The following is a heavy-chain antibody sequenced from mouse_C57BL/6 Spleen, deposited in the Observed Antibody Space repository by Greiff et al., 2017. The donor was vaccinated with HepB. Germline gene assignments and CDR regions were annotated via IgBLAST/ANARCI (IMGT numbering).Heavy chain of an antibody. CDR1: GYSFTGYF. D-gene: IGHD2-3*01. Sequence: VQLQQSGPELVKPGDSVKISCKASGYSFTGYFMNWVMQSHGKSLEWIGRINPYNGDTFYNQKFKGKATLTVDKSSSTAHMELRSLTSEDSAVYYWARWLLGYYAMDYWGQGTSVTVSS. CDR3: ARWLLGYYAMDY. V-gene: IGHV1-20*01. J-gene: IGHJ4*01. CDR2: INPYNGDT.